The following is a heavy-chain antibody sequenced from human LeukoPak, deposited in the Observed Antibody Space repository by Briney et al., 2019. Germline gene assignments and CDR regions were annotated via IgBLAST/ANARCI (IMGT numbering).Heavy chain of an antibody. CDR2: ISGSGRST. Sequence: GASLRLSCAASGFTFSSYAMSWVRQAPGKGLEWVSAISGSGRSTFYSDSVKGRFTIPRDNSKNTLYLQMNSLRAEDTAVYYCARDGGTYQFDYWGQGTLVTVSS. D-gene: IGHD1-26*01. CDR1: GFTFSSYA. J-gene: IGHJ4*02. V-gene: IGHV3-23*01. CDR3: ARDGGTYQFDY.